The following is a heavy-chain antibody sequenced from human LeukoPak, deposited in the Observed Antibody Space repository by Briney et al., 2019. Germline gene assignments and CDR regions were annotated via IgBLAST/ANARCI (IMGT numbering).Heavy chain of an antibody. J-gene: IGHJ4*02. CDR2: ISGSGGST. CDR1: GFTFSSYA. D-gene: IGHD6-13*01. Sequence: GGSLRLSCAASGFTFSSYAMSWVRQAPGKGLEWVSAISGSGGSTYYADSVKGRFTISRDNSKNTVYLQLNSLRAGDTAIYYCTKDRRGPAAGTWYFDSWGQGTLVTVSS. V-gene: IGHV3-23*01. CDR3: TKDRRGPAAGTWYFDS.